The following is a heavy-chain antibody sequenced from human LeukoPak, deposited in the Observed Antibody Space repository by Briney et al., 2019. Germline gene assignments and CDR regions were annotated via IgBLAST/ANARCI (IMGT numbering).Heavy chain of an antibody. J-gene: IGHJ4*02. CDR3: ARGSGCSGGSCYYLDY. V-gene: IGHV4-34*01. D-gene: IGHD2-15*01. CDR1: GGSFSGYY. Sequence: SETLSLTCAVYGGSFSGYYWSWIRQPTGKGLEWIGEIDHSGSTNYNPSLKSRVTISVDTSKNQFSLKLSSVTAADTAVYYCARGSGCSGGSCYYLDYWGQGTLVTVSS. CDR2: IDHSGST.